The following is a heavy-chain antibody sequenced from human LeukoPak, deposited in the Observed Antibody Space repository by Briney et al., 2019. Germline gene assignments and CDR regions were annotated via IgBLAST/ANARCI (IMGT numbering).Heavy chain of an antibody. J-gene: IGHJ4*02. Sequence: SSETLSLTCTVSGGSISSYYWTWIRQPPGKGLEWIGYIYYSGSTNYNPSLRSRVTISVDTSKNQFSLKLTSVTAADTAVYYCARGVNSGYFDYCGQGTLVTVSS. CDR2: IYYSGST. V-gene: IGHV4-59*01. CDR1: GGSISSYY. CDR3: ARGVNSGYFDY. D-gene: IGHD1-26*01.